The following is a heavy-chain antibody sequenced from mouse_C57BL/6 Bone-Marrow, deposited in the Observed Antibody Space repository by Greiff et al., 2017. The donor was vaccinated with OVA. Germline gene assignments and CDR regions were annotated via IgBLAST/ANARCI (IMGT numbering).Heavy chain of an antibody. CDR2: IYPRSGNT. Sequence: QVHVKQSGAELARPGASVKLSCKASGYTFTSYGISWVKQRTGQGLEWIGEIYPRSGNTYYNEKLKGKATLTADKSSSTAYMELRSLTSEDSAVYFCARLGADNSNYASYFDYWGQGTTLTVSS. CDR1: GYTFTSYG. V-gene: IGHV1-81*01. D-gene: IGHD2-5*01. J-gene: IGHJ2*01. CDR3: ARLGADNSNYASYFDY.